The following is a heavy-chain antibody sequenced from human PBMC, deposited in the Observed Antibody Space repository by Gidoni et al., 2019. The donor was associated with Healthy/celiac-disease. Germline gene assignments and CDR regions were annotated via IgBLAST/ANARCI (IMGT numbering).Heavy chain of an antibody. J-gene: IGHJ5*02. D-gene: IGHD3-3*01. CDR3: ARDRRWIFGVVEPENWFDP. CDR1: GGSISSYY. V-gene: IGHV4-4*07. CDR2: IYTSGST. Sequence: QVQLQESGPGLVKPSETLSLTCTVSGGSISSYYWSWIRQPAGKGLEWIGRIYTSGSTNYNPSLKSRVTMSVDTSKNQFSLKLSSVTAADTAVYYCARDRRWIFGVVEPENWFDPWGQGTLVTVSS.